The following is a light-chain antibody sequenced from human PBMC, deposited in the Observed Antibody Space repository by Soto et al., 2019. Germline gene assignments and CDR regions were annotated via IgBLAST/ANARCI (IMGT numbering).Light chain of an antibody. CDR2: GTS. CDR1: QSVGRN. J-gene: IGKJ2*01. Sequence: EIVMTQSPVALSVSPGESAALSCRASQSVGRNFAWYQQRPGQAPRVLIYGTSTRATGVPARFSGSGSGTDFTLTISSLKSEEFAVYYGQQYTKCPLTFGQGPWLVIK. V-gene: IGKV3-15*01. CDR3: QQYTKCPLT.